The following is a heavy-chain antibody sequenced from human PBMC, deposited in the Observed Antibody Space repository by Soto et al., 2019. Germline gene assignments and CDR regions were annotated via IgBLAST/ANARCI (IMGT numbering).Heavy chain of an antibody. J-gene: IGHJ5*02. V-gene: IGHV1-8*01. D-gene: IGHD2-2*01. Sequence: QVQLVQSGAEVKKPGASVRVSCKASGYAFINHNINWVRQATGQGPEWMGWMNPKSGNTGYAQKFQGRVTMTRSTSISTAYMELTSLTSEDTAVYYCARDIILEPAASNWFDPWGQGTLVTVSS. CDR3: ARDIILEPAASNWFDP. CDR1: GYAFINHN. CDR2: MNPKSGNT.